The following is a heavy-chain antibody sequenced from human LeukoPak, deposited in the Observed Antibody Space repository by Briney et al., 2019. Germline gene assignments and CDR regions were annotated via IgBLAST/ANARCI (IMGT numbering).Heavy chain of an antibody. J-gene: IGHJ3*02. CDR3: ARSGYYYDSSGYPEDAFDI. Sequence: GASVKVSCKASGYTFTGYYMHWVRQAPGQGLEWMGWINPNSGGTNYAQKFQGWVTMTRDTSISTAYMELSRLRSDDTAVYYCARSGYYYDSSGYPEDAFDIWGQGTMVTVSS. CDR2: INPNSGGT. D-gene: IGHD3-22*01. V-gene: IGHV1-2*04. CDR1: GYTFTGYY.